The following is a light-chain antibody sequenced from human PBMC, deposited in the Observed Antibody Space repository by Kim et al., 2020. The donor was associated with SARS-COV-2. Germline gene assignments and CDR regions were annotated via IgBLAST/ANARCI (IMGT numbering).Light chain of an antibody. CDR2: GAS. V-gene: IGKV3-20*01. CDR1: QGVSGNY. J-gene: IGKJ4*01. CDR3: QHYGSSPLT. Sequence: SPGKRATFSCRASQGVSGNYLAWYKQKPGQAPRLLIYGASSRATGIPDRFSGSGSETDFILTISRLDPEDFAVYYCQHYGSSPLTFGGGTKVDIK.